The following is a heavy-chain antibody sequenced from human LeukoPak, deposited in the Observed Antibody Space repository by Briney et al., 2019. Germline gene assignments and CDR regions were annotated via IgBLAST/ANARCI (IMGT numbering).Heavy chain of an antibody. Sequence: SETLSLTCAASVASISNYYWIWTLQAPGTGLEWIGYISTSGSPNYNPSLKIRVSISLDTSNNRFSLNLNFVTAADTAVYFCASPRTSYRYTFDYWGPGALVTVSS. CDR3: ASPRTSYRYTFDY. J-gene: IGHJ4*02. V-gene: IGHV4-4*09. D-gene: IGHD5-18*01. CDR1: VASISNYY. CDR2: ISTSGSP.